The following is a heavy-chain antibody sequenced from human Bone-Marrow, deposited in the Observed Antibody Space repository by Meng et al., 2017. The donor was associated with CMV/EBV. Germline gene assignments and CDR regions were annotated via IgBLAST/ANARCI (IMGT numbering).Heavy chain of an antibody. CDR2: ISSSGSTI. J-gene: IGHJ6*02. Sequence: GESLKISCAASGFTFSSYEMNWVRQAPGKGLEWVSYISSSGSTIYYADSVKGRFTISRDNAKNSLYLQMNSLRAEDTAVYYCARDQGIVVVPAALRDYYYYGMDVWGQGTTVTVSS. V-gene: IGHV3-48*03. CDR3: ARDQGIVVVPAALRDYYYYGMDV. CDR1: GFTFSSYE. D-gene: IGHD2-2*02.